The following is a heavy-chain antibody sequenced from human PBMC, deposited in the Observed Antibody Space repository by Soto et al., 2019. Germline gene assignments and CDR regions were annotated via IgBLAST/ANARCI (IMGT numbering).Heavy chain of an antibody. CDR1: GYTFTSYS. Sequence: QVQLAQSGAEVKKPGASVRVSCKASGYTFTSYSFSWVRQAPGQGLEWMGRISTYNGYTKYAEKFLGRVTMTTDTSTSTAYTELRSLRSDDTAVYFCARLEIECRYYDFDYWGQGTLVTVSS. D-gene: IGHD3-3*01. CDR2: ISTYNGYT. V-gene: IGHV1-18*01. CDR3: ARLEIECRYYDFDY. J-gene: IGHJ4*02.